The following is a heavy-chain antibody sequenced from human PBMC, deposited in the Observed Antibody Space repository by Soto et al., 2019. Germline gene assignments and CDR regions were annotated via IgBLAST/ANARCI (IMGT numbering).Heavy chain of an antibody. J-gene: IGHJ5*02. CDR3: VPSPWYDYGVSVFNWFDR. CDR2: MNPNSGKT. D-gene: IGHD4-17*01. CDR1: GYTFTNYD. V-gene: IGHV1-8*01. Sequence: QVQLVQSGAEVKKPGASVKVSCEASGYTFTNYDINWVRQAPGQGLEWMGWMNPNSGKTGYAQKFQGRPTMTKDTSISTAFMDQSCVRSDDTAVYYCVPSPWYDYGVSVFNWFDRWGQGTLVTVSS.